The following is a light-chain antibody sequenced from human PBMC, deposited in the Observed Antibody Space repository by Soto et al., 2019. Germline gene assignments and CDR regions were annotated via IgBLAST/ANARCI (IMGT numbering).Light chain of an antibody. V-gene: IGLV3-21*02. Sequence: VLTQPPSVSVAPGQTARTTGWGNNMGSKSVHWYQQKPGQAPVLVVYDDSERPSGIPERFSGSKSGNTATLTISRVEAGDEADYYCQVWDSSSDHPWVFGGGTKLTVL. CDR3: QVWDSSSDHPWV. CDR1: NMGSKS. CDR2: DDS. J-gene: IGLJ3*02.